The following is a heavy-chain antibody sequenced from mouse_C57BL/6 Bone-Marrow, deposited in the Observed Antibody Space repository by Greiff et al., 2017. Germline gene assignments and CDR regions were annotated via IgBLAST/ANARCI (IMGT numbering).Heavy chain of an antibody. D-gene: IGHD2-1*01. J-gene: IGHJ3*01. CDR2: ISDGGSYT. V-gene: IGHV5-4*01. CDR1: GFTFSSYA. CDR3: ARFNYDCYWFAY. Sequence: EVHLVESGGGLVKPGGSLKLSCAASGFTFSSYAMSWVRQTPEKRLEWVATISDGGSYTYYPDNVKGRFTISRDNAKNNLYLQMSHLKSEDTAMYYCARFNYDCYWFAYWGQGTLVTVSA.